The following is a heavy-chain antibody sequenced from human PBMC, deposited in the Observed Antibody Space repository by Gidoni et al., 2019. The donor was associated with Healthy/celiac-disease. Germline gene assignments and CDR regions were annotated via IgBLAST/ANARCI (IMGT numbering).Heavy chain of an antibody. CDR3: AREDSSGWYCDY. J-gene: IGHJ4*02. D-gene: IGHD6-19*01. CDR2: IKQDGSEK. Sequence: EVQLVESGGGLVQPGGSLRPPCAASGSTFSSYWMSGVRQAPGKGLEWVANIKQDGSEKYYVDSVKGRFTISRDNAKNSLYLQMNSLRAEDTAVYYCAREDSSGWYCDYWGQGTLVTVSS. CDR1: GSTFSSYW. V-gene: IGHV3-7*01.